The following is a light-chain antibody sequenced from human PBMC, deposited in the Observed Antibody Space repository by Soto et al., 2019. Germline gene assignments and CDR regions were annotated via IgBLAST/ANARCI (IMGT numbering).Light chain of an antibody. Sequence: QSVLSQPASVSGSPGQSITISCTATSSDVGGFNYVSWVQQHPGKAPKLMIYEVSNRPSGVSNRFSGSKSGNTAPLTISGLQAEDEADYYCSSYTSISTYVFGTGTKVTVL. CDR3: SSYTSISTYV. CDR1: SSDVGGFNY. CDR2: EVS. V-gene: IGLV2-14*01. J-gene: IGLJ1*01.